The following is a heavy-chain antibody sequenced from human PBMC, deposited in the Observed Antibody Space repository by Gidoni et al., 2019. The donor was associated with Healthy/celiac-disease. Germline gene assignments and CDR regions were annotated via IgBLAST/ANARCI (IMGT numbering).Heavy chain of an antibody. J-gene: IGHJ3*02. CDR3: ARGTTPVVTGDAFDI. CDR1: GGTFSSSR. D-gene: IGHD2-15*01. V-gene: IGHV1-69*01. CDR2: IIPIFGTA. Sequence: QVQLVQSGAEVKKPGPSVKVSCKASGGTFSSSRISWVRQAPGQGLEWMGWIIPIFGTANYAQKFQGRVTITADASTSTAYMELSSLRSEDTAVYYCARGTTPVVTGDAFDIWGQGTMVTVSS.